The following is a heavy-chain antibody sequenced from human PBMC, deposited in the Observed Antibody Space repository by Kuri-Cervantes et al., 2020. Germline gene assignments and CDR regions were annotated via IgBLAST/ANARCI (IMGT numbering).Heavy chain of an antibody. J-gene: IGHJ2*01. D-gene: IGHD1-26*01. CDR3: ARPRVQGGRSEGNWYFDL. CDR2: INAGNGNT. Sequence: ASVKVSCKASGYTFTSYAMHWVRQAPGQRLEWMGWINAGNGNTKYSQKFQGRVTITRDTSASTAYMELSSLRSEDTAVYYCARPRVQGGRSEGNWYFDLWGRGTLVTVSS. V-gene: IGHV1-3*01. CDR1: GYTFTSYA.